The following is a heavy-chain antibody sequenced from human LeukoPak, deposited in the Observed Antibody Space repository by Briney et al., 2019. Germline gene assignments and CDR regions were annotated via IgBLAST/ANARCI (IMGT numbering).Heavy chain of an antibody. CDR3: ATDAGRDPINYFDY. V-gene: IGHV1-2*02. CDR2: INPNSGGT. Sequence: ASVKVSCKVSGYTLTELSMHWVRQAPGQGLEWMGWINPNSGGTNYAQEFQGRVTMTRDTSITTAYMELSRLRSDDTAVYYCATDAGRDPINYFDYWGQGTLVTVSS. CDR1: GYTLTELS. J-gene: IGHJ4*02. D-gene: IGHD3-10*01.